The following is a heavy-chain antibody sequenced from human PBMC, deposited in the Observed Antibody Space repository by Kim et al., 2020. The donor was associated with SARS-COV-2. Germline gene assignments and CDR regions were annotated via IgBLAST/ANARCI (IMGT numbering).Heavy chain of an antibody. CDR1: GFTFSSYG. V-gene: IGHV3-33*06. J-gene: IGHJ5*02. CDR3: AKDLSTGYNNWFDP. Sequence: GGSLRLSCAASGFTFSSYGMHWVRQAPGKGLEWVAVIWYDGSNKYYADSVKGRFTISRDNSKNTLYLQMNSLRAEDTAVYYCAKDLSTGYNNWFDPWGQGTLVTVSS. D-gene: IGHD3-9*01. CDR2: IWYDGSNK.